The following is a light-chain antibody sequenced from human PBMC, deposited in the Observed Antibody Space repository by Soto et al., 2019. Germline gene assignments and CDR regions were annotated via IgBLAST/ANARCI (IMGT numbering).Light chain of an antibody. CDR1: QSVSSNY. CDR2: GAS. Sequence: DIELTQSPATLSLSPGERATLSCRASQSVSSNYLACYQQKPGQAPRLLIYGASTRATGIPARFSGSGSGTDFTLTISRLEPEDFAVYYCQQDGSSSYTFGQGTRLEIK. V-gene: IGKV3-20*01. CDR3: QQDGSSSYT. J-gene: IGKJ2*01.